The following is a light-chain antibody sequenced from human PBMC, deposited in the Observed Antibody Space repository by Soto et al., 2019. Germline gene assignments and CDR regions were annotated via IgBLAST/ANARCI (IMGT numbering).Light chain of an antibody. CDR1: QSLSTY. J-gene: IGKJ1*01. CDR2: DAS. V-gene: IGKV3-20*01. Sequence: EIVLTQSPATLSLSPGERATLSCRASQSLSTYLAWYQQKPGQAPRLLIYDASNRATGIPARFSGSGSGTDFTLTISRLEPEDFAVYYCQQYGSSPTWTFGQGTK. CDR3: QQYGSSPTWT.